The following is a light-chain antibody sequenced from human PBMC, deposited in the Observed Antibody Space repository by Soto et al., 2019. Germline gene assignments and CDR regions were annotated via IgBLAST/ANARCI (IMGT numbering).Light chain of an antibody. J-gene: IGKJ2*01. Sequence: EIVMTQSPAPLSVSLGDRATLSCMASQSVGCYLAWYQQKPGQAPRLLIYGASTRATGIPARFSGSGSETDFTLTISSLQSEDFAVYYCQQYDSCPPSYTFGQGTKLEIK. CDR2: GAS. CDR3: QQYDSCPPSYT. V-gene: IGKV3-15*01. CDR1: QSVGCY.